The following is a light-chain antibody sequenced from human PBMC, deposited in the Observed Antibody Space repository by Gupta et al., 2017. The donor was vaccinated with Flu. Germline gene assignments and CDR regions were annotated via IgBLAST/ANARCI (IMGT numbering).Light chain of an antibody. V-gene: IGLV1-40*01. Sequence: GSDSHSGAGCDILWYQQLPRTAPHVLLFGNTTRPSGVPVRFSGSKSDSSASLAITVLQAEDEADYYCQSYESSLSDHYVFGTGTKGTVL. CDR2: GNT. CDR1: DSHSGAGCD. J-gene: IGLJ1*01. CDR3: QSYESSLSDHYV.